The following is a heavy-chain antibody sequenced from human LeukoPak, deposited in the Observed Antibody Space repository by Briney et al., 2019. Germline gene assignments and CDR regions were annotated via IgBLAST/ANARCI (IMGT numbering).Heavy chain of an antibody. V-gene: IGHV3-7*01. CDR3: ARWSYSYGLIDP. D-gene: IGHD5-18*01. Sequence: GGSLRLSCAASGFTFSSYWMDWVRRAPGKGLEWVANINQDGSEKYYADSVKGRFTISRDNSKNTLYLQMNSLRAEDTAVYYCARWSYSYGLIDPWGQGTLVTVSS. J-gene: IGHJ5*02. CDR1: GFTFSSYW. CDR2: INQDGSEK.